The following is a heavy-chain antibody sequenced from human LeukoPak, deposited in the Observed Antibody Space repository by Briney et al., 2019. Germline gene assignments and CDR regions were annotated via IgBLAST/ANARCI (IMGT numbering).Heavy chain of an antibody. V-gene: IGHV1-69*13. Sequence: SVKVSCKASGATFTSYAISWVRQAPGQGLEWMGGIIPIFGTANYAQKFQGRVTITADESTSTAYMELSSLRSEDTAVYYCARTLSGYDLHLWYWGQGTLVTVSS. CDR2: IIPIFGTA. CDR1: GATFTSYA. D-gene: IGHD5-12*01. CDR3: ARTLSGYDLHLWY. J-gene: IGHJ4*02.